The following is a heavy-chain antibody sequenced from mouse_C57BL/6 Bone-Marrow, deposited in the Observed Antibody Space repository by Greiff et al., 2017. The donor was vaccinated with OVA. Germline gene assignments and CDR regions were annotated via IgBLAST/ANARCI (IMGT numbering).Heavy chain of an antibody. J-gene: IGHJ2*01. Sequence: EVQLQQSGGGLVQPGGSLSLSCAASGFTFTDYYMSWVRQPPGKALEWLGFIRNKANGYTTEYSASVKGRFTISRDNSQSILYLQMNALRAEDSATYDCARSLYYSSLYYFDDWGQGTTLTVSS. D-gene: IGHD2-5*01. CDR3: ARSLYYSSLYYFDD. CDR1: GFTFTDYY. V-gene: IGHV7-3*01. CDR2: IRNKANGYTT.